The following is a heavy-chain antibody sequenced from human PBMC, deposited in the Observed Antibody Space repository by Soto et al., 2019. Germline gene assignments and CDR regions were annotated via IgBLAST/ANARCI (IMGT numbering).Heavy chain of an antibody. D-gene: IGHD3-22*01. CDR2: IDPSDSQT. CDR1: GSSFAGYW. V-gene: IGHV5-10-1*01. CDR3: ARQIYDSDTGPNFQYYFDS. J-gene: IGHJ4*02. Sequence: PGESLKISCKGSGSSFAGYWITWVRQKPGQCLEWMGRIDPSDSQTYYSPSFRGHVTISVAKSITTVFLQWRSLRASDTAIYYCARQIYDSDTGPNFQYYFDSWGQGIPVTVS.